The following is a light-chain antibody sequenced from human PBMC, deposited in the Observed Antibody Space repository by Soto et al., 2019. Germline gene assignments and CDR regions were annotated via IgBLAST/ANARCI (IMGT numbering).Light chain of an antibody. CDR3: SSYTSSSTYV. V-gene: IGLV2-14*01. Sequence: QSVLTQPAYVSGSSGQSTTISCTGTSSDVGGYNYVSWYQQHPGKAPKLMIYDVSNRPSGVSNRFSGSKSGNTASLTISGLQAEDEADYYCSSYTSSSTYVFGTGT. J-gene: IGLJ1*01. CDR2: DVS. CDR1: SSDVGGYNY.